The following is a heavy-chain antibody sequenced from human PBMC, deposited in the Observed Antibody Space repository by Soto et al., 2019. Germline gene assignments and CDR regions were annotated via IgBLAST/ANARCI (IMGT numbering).Heavy chain of an antibody. Sequence: ASVKVSCKASGYTFTSYAMHWVRQAPGQRLEWMGWINAGNGNTKYSQKFQGRVTITRDTSASTAYMELSSLRSEDTAVYYCARSIVVVTAVDYWGRGTLVTVSS. CDR2: INAGNGNT. CDR1: GYTFTSYA. CDR3: ARSIVVVTAVDY. V-gene: IGHV1-3*01. J-gene: IGHJ4*02. D-gene: IGHD2-21*02.